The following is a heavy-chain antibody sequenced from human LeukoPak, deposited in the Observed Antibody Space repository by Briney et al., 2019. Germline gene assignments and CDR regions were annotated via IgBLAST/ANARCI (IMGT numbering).Heavy chain of an antibody. V-gene: IGHV4-39*07. D-gene: IGHD3-3*01. Sequence: SASLSLTWTVAAPSISSSSYGSGWIRQRARKGLEWIETMEYSGRTCYYPSRKRRLTKSVDTTNNQFSRKLSSVTAADTAVYYWTRGRRASTIFGVVIMARRPSDWFDLWGQGTPVTASS. CDR1: APSISSSSYG. CDR3: TRGRRASTIFGVVIMARRPSDWFDL. CDR2: MEYSGRT. J-gene: IGHJ5*02.